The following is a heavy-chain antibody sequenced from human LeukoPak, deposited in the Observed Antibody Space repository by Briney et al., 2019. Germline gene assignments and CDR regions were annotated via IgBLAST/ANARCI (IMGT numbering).Heavy chain of an antibody. V-gene: IGHV1-46*01. D-gene: IGHD3-16*01. CDR3: ARGQRGGVGGNLGGLFAMYYTYYYMDV. CDR2: INPSDGVT. J-gene: IGHJ6*03. CDR1: GYTFTMYY. Sequence: ASVKVSCKASGYTFTMYYIHWVRQAPGQGLEWMGMINPSDGVTTFAQRFQGRVTMTRDMSTTTVYMDLRSLRSADTAVYFCARGQRGGVGGNLGGLFAMYYTYYYMDVWGRGTTVTVSS.